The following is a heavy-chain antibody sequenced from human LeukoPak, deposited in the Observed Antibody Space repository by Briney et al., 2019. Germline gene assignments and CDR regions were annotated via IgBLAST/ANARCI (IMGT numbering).Heavy chain of an antibody. J-gene: IGHJ4*02. CDR3: ARARLGEKASFPDY. V-gene: IGHV1-69*05. CDR2: IIPIFGTA. D-gene: IGHD3-16*01. Sequence: ASVKVSCKASGGTFSSYAISWVRQAPGQGLEWMGRIIPIFGTANYAQKFQGRVTITTDESTSTAYMELSSLRSEDTAVYYCARARLGEKASFPDYWGQGTLVTVSS. CDR1: GGTFSSYA.